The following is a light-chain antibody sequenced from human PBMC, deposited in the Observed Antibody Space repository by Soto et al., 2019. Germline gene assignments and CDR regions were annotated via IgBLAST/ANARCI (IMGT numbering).Light chain of an antibody. CDR1: GSDVGDSSH. CDR3: CLSPGSLTWL. Sequence: QSVLTQPPSASGTPGQRVTISCSATGSDVGDSSHVSWYQLHPGKAPKLMIYEVNNRPSGVPDRFSGSKSGSTASLTISGLQAEDEAEYYCCLSPGSLTWLFGGWTKLTVL. V-gene: IGLV2-11*01. J-gene: IGLJ3*02. CDR2: EVN.